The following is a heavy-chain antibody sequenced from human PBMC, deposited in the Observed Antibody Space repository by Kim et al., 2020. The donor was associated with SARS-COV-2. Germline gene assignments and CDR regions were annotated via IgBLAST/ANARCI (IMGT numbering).Heavy chain of an antibody. Sequence: GGSLRLSCEASGITFSRYPMSWVRQGPGKGLEWVSVISASGGSTSYTDSVRGRFTMSRDNSKNTLYLQMNSLRGEDTGIYYCMKDLKVLPTSEPGSGYWGQGTLVTVSS. CDR1: GITFSRYP. V-gene: IGHV3-23*01. CDR3: MKDLKVLPTSEPGSGY. CDR2: ISASGGST. J-gene: IGHJ4*02. D-gene: IGHD6-19*01.